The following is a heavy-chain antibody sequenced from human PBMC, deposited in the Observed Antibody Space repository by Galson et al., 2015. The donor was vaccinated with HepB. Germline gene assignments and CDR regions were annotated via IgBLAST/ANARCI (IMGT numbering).Heavy chain of an antibody. CDR3: ANWGAGIYELDY. CDR1: GFTFRNYG. Sequence: SLRLSCAASGFTFRNYGMHWVRQAPGKGLEWVANIRHDGAKKFYANSVKGRFTISRDNSKNTLYLQMNSLRAEDTAVYYCANWGAGIYELDYWGQGTLVIVSS. V-gene: IGHV3-33*03. CDR2: IRHDGAKK. J-gene: IGHJ4*02. D-gene: IGHD3-10*01.